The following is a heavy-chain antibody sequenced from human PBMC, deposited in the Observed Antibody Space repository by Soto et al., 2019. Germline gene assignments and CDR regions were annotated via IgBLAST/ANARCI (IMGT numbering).Heavy chain of an antibody. CDR2: IYHAGST. J-gene: IGHJ5*02. CDR3: ARQSHSGDYYGNWFDV. V-gene: IGHV4-59*08. CDR1: GGSITNYF. D-gene: IGHD4-17*01. Sequence: QVQLQESGPGLVKPSETLSLTCTVSGGSITNYFWSWIRQPPWKGLEWIGYIYHAGSTNYHPSLKSRVTISVDSSKNQFSLKLSSVTAADTAVYYCARQSHSGDYYGNWFDVWGQGTLVTVSS.